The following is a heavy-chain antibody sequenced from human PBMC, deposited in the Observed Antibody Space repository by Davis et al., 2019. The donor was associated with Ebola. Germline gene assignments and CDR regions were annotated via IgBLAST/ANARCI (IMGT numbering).Heavy chain of an antibody. Sequence: PGGSLRLSCAASGFTFSSYAMSWVRQAPGKGLEWVSAISGSGGSTYYADSVKGRFTISRDNSKNSLYLQMNSLRTEDTALYYCAKDIWRYRTGAVSGWGQGTLVTVSS. CDR3: AKDIWRYRTGAVSG. CDR2: ISGSGGST. V-gene: IGHV3-43*02. CDR1: GFTFSSYA. D-gene: IGHD2-8*02. J-gene: IGHJ4*02.